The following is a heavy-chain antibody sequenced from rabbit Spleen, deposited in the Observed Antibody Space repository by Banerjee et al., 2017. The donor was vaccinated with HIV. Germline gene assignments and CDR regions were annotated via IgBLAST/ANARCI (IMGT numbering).Heavy chain of an antibody. Sequence: QLEESGGRLVQPGGSLTLSCKAYGFTTTNYWMNWVRQAPGKGLEWIGVIYPITETTYYANWVNGRFTISTDNAQNTVDLKMTSLTAADTATYFCARDLDGVIGWNFGWWGPGTLVT. V-gene: IGHV1S7*01. J-gene: IGHJ4*01. CDR2: IYPITETT. D-gene: IGHD1-1*01. CDR1: GFTTTNYW. CDR3: ARDLDGVIGWNFGW.